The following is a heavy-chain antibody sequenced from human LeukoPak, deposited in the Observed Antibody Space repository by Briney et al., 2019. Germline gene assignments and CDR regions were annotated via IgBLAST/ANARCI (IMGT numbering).Heavy chain of an antibody. J-gene: IGHJ4*02. CDR2: IRYDGSNK. CDR3: AKDAARDCSSTSCYMNDY. CDR1: GFTFSSYG. Sequence: GGSLRLSCAASGFTFSSYGMHWVRQAPGKGLEWVAFIRYDGSNKYYADSVKGRFTISRDNSKSTLYLQMNSLRAEDTAVYYCAKDAARDCSSTSCYMNDYWGQGTLVTVSS. V-gene: IGHV3-30*02. D-gene: IGHD2-2*02.